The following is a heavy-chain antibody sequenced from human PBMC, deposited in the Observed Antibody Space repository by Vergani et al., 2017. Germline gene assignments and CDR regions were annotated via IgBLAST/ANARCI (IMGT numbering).Heavy chain of an antibody. D-gene: IGHD6-19*01. CDR2: MNPNSGNT. J-gene: IGHJ5*02. Sequence: QVQLVQSGAEVKKPGASVKVSCKASGYTFTSYYMHWVRQAPGQGLEWMGWMNPNSGNTGCAQKFQGRVTMTRNTSISTAYMELSSLTSEDTAVYYCARDYSSGYRTWGQGTLVTVSS. CDR1: GYTFTSYY. CDR3: ARDYSSGYRT. V-gene: IGHV1-8*02.